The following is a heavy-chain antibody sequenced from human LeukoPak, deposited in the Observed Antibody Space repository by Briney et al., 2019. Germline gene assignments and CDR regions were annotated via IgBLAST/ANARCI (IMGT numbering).Heavy chain of an antibody. D-gene: IGHD3-3*01. Sequence: GGSLRLSCAASEFTFSSYAMHWVRQAPGKGLEWVANIKGDGSDKYYVDSVKGRFTISRDNAKNSLYLQMNSLRAEDTAVYYCARDMEFWSGSDYWGQGTLVTVSS. CDR1: EFTFSSYA. V-gene: IGHV3-7*01. CDR3: ARDMEFWSGSDY. CDR2: IKGDGSDK. J-gene: IGHJ4*02.